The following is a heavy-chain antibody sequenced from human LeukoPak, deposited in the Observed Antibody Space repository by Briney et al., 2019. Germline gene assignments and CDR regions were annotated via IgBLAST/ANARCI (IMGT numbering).Heavy chain of an antibody. J-gene: IGHJ3*02. D-gene: IGHD2-2*01. CDR1: GGTFSSYA. Sequence: SVKVSCKASGGTFSSYAISWVRQAPGQGLEWMGGIIPIFGTANYAQKFRGRVTITADESTSTAYMELSSLRSEDTAVYYCASPLIVVPAAIRAFDIWGQGTMVTVSS. CDR2: IIPIFGTA. CDR3: ASPLIVVPAAIRAFDI. V-gene: IGHV1-69*13.